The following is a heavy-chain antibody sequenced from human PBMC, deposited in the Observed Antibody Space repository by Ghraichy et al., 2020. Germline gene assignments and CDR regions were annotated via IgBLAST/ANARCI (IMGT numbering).Heavy chain of an antibody. J-gene: IGHJ6*02. CDR2: ISSSSSYI. D-gene: IGHD6-13*01. V-gene: IGHV3-21*01. Sequence: GGSLRLSCAASGFTFSSYSMNWVRQAPGKGLEWVSSISSSSSYIYYADSVKGRFTISRDNAKNSLYLQMNSLRAEDTAVYYCARDWTGSSWYFYYGMDVWGQGTTVTVSS. CDR1: GFTFSSYS. CDR3: ARDWTGSSWYFYYGMDV.